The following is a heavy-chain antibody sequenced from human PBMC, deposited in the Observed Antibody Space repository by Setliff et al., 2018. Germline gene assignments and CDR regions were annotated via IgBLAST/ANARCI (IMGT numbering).Heavy chain of an antibody. CDR2: IYPGDSDT. Sequence: GESLKISCKASGYIFTNYWIGWVRQMPGKGLEWMGVIYPGDSDTRYSPSFQGQVTISADKSIDTAYLQWSSLKASDTAIYYCTRHEDRNKCTSSSCYRENDAFDVWGQGAMVTVSS. CDR1: GYIFTNYW. J-gene: IGHJ3*01. CDR3: TRHEDRNKCTSSSCYRENDAFDV. V-gene: IGHV5-51*01. D-gene: IGHD2-2*01.